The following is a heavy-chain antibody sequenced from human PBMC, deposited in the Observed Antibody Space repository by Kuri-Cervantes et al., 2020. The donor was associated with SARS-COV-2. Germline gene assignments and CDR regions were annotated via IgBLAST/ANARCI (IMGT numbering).Heavy chain of an antibody. CDR2: ISAYNGNK. J-gene: IGHJ4*02. D-gene: IGHD1-26*01. CDR3: ARGHSALKRELLPFDY. V-gene: IGHV1-18*01. CDR1: GYTFTSYG. Sequence: ASVKVSCQASGYTFTSYGISWVRQAPGQGLGGMGWISAYNGNKNYAQKLQGRVTMNTDTSQCTAYMELRSLRSDDTAVYYCARGHSALKRELLPFDYWGQGTLVTVSS.